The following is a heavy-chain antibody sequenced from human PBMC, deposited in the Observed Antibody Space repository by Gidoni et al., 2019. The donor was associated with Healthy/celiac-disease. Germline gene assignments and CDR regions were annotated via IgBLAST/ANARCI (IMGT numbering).Heavy chain of an antibody. D-gene: IGHD3-9*01. CDR2: ISSSSSYI. J-gene: IGHJ6*02. Sequence: EVQLVESGGGLVKPGGSLSLSCAASGFTFSSYSMHWVRQAPGKGLEWVSSISSSSSYIYYADSVKGRFTISRDNAKNSLYLQMNSLRAEDTAVYYCAVLPVYDILTGYYVDYYYGMDVWGQGTTVTVSS. V-gene: IGHV3-21*01. CDR1: GFTFSSYS. CDR3: AVLPVYDILTGYYVDYYYGMDV.